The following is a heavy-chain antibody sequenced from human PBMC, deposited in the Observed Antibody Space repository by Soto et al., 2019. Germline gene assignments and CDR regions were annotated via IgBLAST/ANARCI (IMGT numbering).Heavy chain of an antibody. Sequence: GATVKVSCKTSGYTFTTHYLHWVRQAPGQGLEWMGSINPNTADTNYAQKFQGRVTMTRDTSIATAYMELSRLTSDDTAVYDCARVQKWLDPRRGNFVNWGQGTRVPVCS. D-gene: IGHD6-19*01. CDR1: GYTFTTHY. CDR3: ARVQKWLDPRRGNFVN. J-gene: IGHJ4*02. CDR2: INPNTADT. V-gene: IGHV1-2*02.